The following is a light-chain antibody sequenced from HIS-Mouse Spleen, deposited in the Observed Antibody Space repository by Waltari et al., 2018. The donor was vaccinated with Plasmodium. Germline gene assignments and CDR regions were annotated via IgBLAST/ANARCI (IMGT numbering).Light chain of an antibody. CDR1: QDISNY. J-gene: IGKJ2*01. V-gene: IGKV1-33*01. CDR3: QQYDNLPYT. CDR2: DAS. Sequence: DIQMTQSPSYLSASVGARVTTTCQASQDISNYLNWYQQKPGKAPKLLIYDASNLETGVPSRFSGSGSGTDFTFTISSLQPEDIATYYCQQYDNLPYTFGQGTKLEIK.